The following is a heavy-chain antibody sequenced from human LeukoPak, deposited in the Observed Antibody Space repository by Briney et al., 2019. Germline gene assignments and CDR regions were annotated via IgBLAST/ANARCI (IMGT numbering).Heavy chain of an antibody. CDR3: ARGQWFRAF. CDR2: IHYSGSA. CDR1: GFTVISNL. V-gene: IGHV4-34*01. Sequence: PGGSLTLSCAASGFTVISNLMTWIRQPPGKGLEWIGEIHYSGSATYNPSLKSRVTISVDTSKNQFSLKMNSVTAADTAVYYCARGQWFRAFWSRGTPVTVSS. D-gene: IGHD3-10*01. J-gene: IGHJ4*02.